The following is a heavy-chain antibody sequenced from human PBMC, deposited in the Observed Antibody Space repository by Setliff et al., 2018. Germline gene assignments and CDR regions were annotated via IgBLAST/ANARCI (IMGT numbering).Heavy chain of an antibody. V-gene: IGHV3-23*01. D-gene: IGHD2-2*01. J-gene: IGHJ6*03. CDR1: GFTFSSYW. Sequence: GGSLRLSCAASGFTFSSYWMSWVRQAPGKGLEWVSAIGSNAASTYHADSVKGRFTISRDNSKNTLYLQMNSLRVEDTAVYYCARARYCSSTSCYYYYYMDVWGKGTTVTVSS. CDR2: IGSNAAST. CDR3: ARARYCSSTSCYYYYYMDV.